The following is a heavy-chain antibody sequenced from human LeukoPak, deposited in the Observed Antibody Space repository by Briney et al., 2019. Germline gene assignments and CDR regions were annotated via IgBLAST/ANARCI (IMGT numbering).Heavy chain of an antibody. J-gene: IGHJ4*02. V-gene: IGHV4-59*12. CDR2: IHYSGST. Sequence: SETLSLTCTVSGGSISPYYWSWIRQPPGQGLEWIGYIHYSGSTNYNPSLKSRVTISVDTSKNQFSLKLNSVTTADTAMYYCARGEQLVRYWDQGTLVTVSS. CDR3: ARGEQLVRY. CDR1: GGSISPYY. D-gene: IGHD6-6*01.